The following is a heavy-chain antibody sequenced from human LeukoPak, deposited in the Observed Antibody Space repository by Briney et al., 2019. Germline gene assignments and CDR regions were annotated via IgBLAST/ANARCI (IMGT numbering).Heavy chain of an antibody. CDR2: INPNSGGT. CDR3: ARSNMITFGGVIVDYYGMDV. J-gene: IGHJ6*02. D-gene: IGHD3-16*02. CDR1: GYTFTGYY. Sequence: ASVKVSCKASGYTFTGYYMHWVRQAPGQGLEWMGWINPNSGGTNYAQKFQGRVTMTRDTSISTAYMELSRLRSDDTAVYYCARSNMITFGGVIVDYYGMDVWGQGTTVTVSS. V-gene: IGHV1-2*02.